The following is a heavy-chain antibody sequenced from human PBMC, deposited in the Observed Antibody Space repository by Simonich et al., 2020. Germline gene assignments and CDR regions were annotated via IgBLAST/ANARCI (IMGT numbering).Heavy chain of an antibody. CDR1: GGSFSGYY. V-gene: IGHV4-34*01. Sequence: QVQLQQWGAGLLKPSETLSLTCAVYGGSFSGYYWSWIRQPPGKGLEWIGEINHSESTNDNPSLQSRVTISVDTSKNQFSLKLSSVTAADTAVYYCARGLRVAAAGTAFQHWGQGTLVTVSS. CDR3: ARGLRVAAAGTAFQH. CDR2: INHSEST. D-gene: IGHD6-13*01. J-gene: IGHJ1*01.